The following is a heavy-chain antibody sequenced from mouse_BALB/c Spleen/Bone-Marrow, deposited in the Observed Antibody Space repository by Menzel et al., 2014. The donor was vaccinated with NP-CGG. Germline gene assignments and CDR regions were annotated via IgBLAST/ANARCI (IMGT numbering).Heavy chain of an antibody. V-gene: IGHV3-6*02. CDR3: ARGDGNYGGAMDY. J-gene: IGHJ4*01. Sequence: EVQLQQSGPGLVKPSQSLSLTRSVTGYSITSGYYWNWIRQFPGNKLEWMGYISYDGSNNYNPSLKNRISITRDTSKNQFFLKLNSVTTEDTATYYCARGDGNYGGAMDYWGQGTSVTVSS. CDR2: ISYDGSN. CDR1: GYSITSGYY. D-gene: IGHD2-1*01.